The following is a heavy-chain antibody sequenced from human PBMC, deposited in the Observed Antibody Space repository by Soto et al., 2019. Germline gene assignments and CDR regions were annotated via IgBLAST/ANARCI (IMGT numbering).Heavy chain of an antibody. CDR1: GSSISSSSYY. D-gene: IGHD2-21*01. Sequence: QLQLQESGPGLVKPSETLSLTCTVSGSSISSSSYYWGWIRQPPGKGLEWIGSIYYSGSTYYNPYLKSRVTISVDTSKNQYSLNLSSVTAADTAVYYFARPAGGLYYYYGMDVWGQGTTVTVSS. V-gene: IGHV4-39*01. J-gene: IGHJ6*02. CDR2: IYYSGST. CDR3: ARPAGGLYYYYGMDV.